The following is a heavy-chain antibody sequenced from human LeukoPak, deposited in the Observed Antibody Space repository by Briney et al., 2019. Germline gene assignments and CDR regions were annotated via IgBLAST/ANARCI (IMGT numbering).Heavy chain of an antibody. V-gene: IGHV3-21*01. J-gene: IGHJ4*02. D-gene: IGHD2-2*01. CDR2: ISRSSSDI. CDR3: ARDLPAAVD. Sequence: GGSLRLSCAASGFSFSSYSMSWVRQAPGKGLEWVSFISRSSSDIYHADSVKGRFTISRDNAKNSLYLQMNSLRAEDAAVYYCARDLPAAVDWGQGTLVTVSS. CDR1: GFSFSSYS.